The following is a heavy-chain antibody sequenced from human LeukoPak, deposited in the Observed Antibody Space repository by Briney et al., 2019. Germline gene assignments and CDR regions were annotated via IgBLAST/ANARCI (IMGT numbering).Heavy chain of an antibody. CDR1: GFTVSSNY. Sequence: PGGSLRLSCAASGFTVSSNYMSWVRQAPGKGLEWVSVIYSGGSTYYAESVKGRFTISRDNSKNTLYLQMNSLRAEDTAVYYCARVGYGDFFYYYGMDVWGQGTTVTVSS. CDR3: ARVGYGDFFYYYGMDV. J-gene: IGHJ6*02. V-gene: IGHV3-66*01. CDR2: IYSGGST. D-gene: IGHD4-17*01.